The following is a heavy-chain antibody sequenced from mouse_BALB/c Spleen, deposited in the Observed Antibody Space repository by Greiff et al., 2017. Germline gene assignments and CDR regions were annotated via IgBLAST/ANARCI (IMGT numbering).Heavy chain of an antibody. CDR1: GYSITSGYY. Sequence: EVKLMESGPGLVKPSQSLSLTCSVTGYSITSGYYWNWIRQFPGNKLEWMGYISYDGSNNYNPSLKNRISITRDTSKNQFFLKLNSVTTEDTATYYCARGITEAYWGQGTLVTVSA. V-gene: IGHV3-6*02. CDR3: ARGITEAY. J-gene: IGHJ3*01. CDR2: ISYDGSN. D-gene: IGHD2-4*01.